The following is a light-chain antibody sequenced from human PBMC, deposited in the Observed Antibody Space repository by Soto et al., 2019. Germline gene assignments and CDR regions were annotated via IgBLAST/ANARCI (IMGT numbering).Light chain of an antibody. CDR3: CSFAKSDTLL. V-gene: IGLV2-23*01. Sequence: QPVLTQPASLSGSPGQSITISCTGTSSDVGSYNLVSWYQQHPGKAPKLIIYDVNKRPSGASIRFSGSKSGNTASLTISGLQAEDEADYHCCSFAKSDTLLFGGGTKLTVL. CDR2: DVN. CDR1: SSDVGSYNL. J-gene: IGLJ2*01.